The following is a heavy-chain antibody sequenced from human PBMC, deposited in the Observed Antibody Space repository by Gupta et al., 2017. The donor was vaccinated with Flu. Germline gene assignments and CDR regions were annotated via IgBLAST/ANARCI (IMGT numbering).Heavy chain of an antibody. Sequence: EVQLVQSGAEVKKSGESLKISCKGSGYSFSNYWIGWVRQMPGKGLEWMGLIYPGDSDTRYGPSFQGRVTMSVDKSTAYLEWSSLKASDTAMYYCARRHVGDSGGYDPFDIWGQGTMVTVSS. CDR2: IYPGDSDT. CDR1: GYSFSNYW. V-gene: IGHV5-51*03. J-gene: IGHJ3*02. D-gene: IGHD3-22*01. CDR3: ARRHVGDSGGYDPFDI.